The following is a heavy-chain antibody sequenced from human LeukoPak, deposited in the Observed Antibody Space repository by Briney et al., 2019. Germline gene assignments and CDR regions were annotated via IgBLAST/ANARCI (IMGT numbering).Heavy chain of an antibody. J-gene: IGHJ6*03. D-gene: IGHD2/OR15-2a*01. V-gene: IGHV4-39*01. Sequence: SETLSLTCTVSGGSISSSSYYWGWIRQPPGKGLEWIGSIYYSGSTYYNPSLKSRVTISVDTSKNQFSLKLSSVTAADTAVYYCARRRKISSYYYMDVWGKGTTVTISS. CDR2: IYYSGST. CDR1: GGSISSSSYY. CDR3: ARRRKISSYYYMDV.